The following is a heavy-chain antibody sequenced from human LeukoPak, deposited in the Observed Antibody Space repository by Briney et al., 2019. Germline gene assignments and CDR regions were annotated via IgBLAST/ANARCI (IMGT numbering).Heavy chain of an antibody. V-gene: IGHV4-31*03. J-gene: IGHJ4*02. CDR1: GGSISSGGYY. CDR3: ASLLYYYDSSGYYFYFDY. Sequence: SETLSLTCTVSGGSISSGGYYWSRIRQHPGKGLVWIGYIYYSGSTYYNPSLKSRVTISVDTAKNQFSLKLSSVTAADTAVYYCASLLYYYDSSGYYFYFDYWGQGTLVTVSS. CDR2: IYYSGST. D-gene: IGHD3-22*01.